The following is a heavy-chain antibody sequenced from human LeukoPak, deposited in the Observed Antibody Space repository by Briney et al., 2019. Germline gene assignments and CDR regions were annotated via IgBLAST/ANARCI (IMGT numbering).Heavy chain of an antibody. CDR1: SGYISSYY. J-gene: IGHJ3*02. V-gene: IGHV4-59*01. CDR3: ARSPYYYDSSGYRAGAFDI. D-gene: IGHD3-22*01. CDR2: IYYSGST. Sequence: SETLSLICSVSSGYISSYYWSWIRQPPARGLVWIGYIYYSGSTNYNPSLKSQVTISVDTSKNQFSLKLSSVTAAETAVYYCARSPYYYDSSGYRAGAFDIWGQGTMVTVPS.